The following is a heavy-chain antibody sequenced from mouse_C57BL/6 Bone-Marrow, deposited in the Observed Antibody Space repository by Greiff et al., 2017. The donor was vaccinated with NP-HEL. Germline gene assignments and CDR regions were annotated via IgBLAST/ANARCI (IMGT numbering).Heavy chain of an antibody. CDR3: ARSGVYGYDGEAFAY. CDR1: GYSFTGYY. CDR2: INPSTGGT. D-gene: IGHD2-2*01. Sequence: EVQLQQSGPELVKPGASVKISCKASGYSFTGYYMNWVKQSPEKSLEWIGEINPSTGGTTYNQKFKAKATLTVDKSSSTAYMQLKSLTSEDSAVYYCARSGVYGYDGEAFAYWGQGTLVTVSA. J-gene: IGHJ3*01. V-gene: IGHV1-42*01.